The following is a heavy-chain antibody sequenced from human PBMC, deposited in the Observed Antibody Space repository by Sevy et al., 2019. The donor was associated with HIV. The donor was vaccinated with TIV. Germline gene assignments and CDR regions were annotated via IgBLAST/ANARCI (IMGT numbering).Heavy chain of an antibody. CDR3: ARISDSTAYPDAFDI. D-gene: IGHD3-16*01. CDR1: GFTVSSDY. CDR2: IYSGGRT. Sequence: GGSLRLSCAASGFTVSSDYMSWVRQAPGKGLECVSVIYSGGRTHYADSVKGRFTISRDNPKNTVHLQMNSLRVEDTAVTYCARISDSTAYPDAFDIWGHGTMVTVS. V-gene: IGHV3-53*01. J-gene: IGHJ3*02.